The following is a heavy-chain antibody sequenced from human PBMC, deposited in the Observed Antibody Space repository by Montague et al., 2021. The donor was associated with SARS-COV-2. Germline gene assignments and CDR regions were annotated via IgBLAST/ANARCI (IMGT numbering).Heavy chain of an antibody. CDR2: INSDGSST. V-gene: IGHV3-74*01. D-gene: IGHD4-17*01. CDR3: QTTVTTYYYYGMDV. J-gene: IGHJ6*02. CDR1: GFTFSSYW. Sequence: SLRLSCAASGFTFSSYWMHWVRQAPGKGLVWVSRINSDGSSTSYADSVKGRFTISRDNARNTLYLQMNSLRAEDTAVYYCQTTVTTYYYYGMDVWGQGTTVTVSS.